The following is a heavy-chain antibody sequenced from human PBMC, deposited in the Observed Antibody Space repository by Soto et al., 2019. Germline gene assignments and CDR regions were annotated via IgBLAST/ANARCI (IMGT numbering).Heavy chain of an antibody. D-gene: IGHD2-2*01. Sequence: QVQLVESGGGVVQPGRSQRLSCAASGFTFSMYGMHWVRQAPGKGLEWMATVYYDGHNKYYADSVRGRFTISRDNSKNMVYLQMNILRADATAVYYCARDPPSTLGSFDIWGRGTMVTVSS. CDR2: VYYDGHNK. CDR3: ARDPPSTLGSFDI. V-gene: IGHV3-33*01. CDR1: GFTFSMYG. J-gene: IGHJ3*02.